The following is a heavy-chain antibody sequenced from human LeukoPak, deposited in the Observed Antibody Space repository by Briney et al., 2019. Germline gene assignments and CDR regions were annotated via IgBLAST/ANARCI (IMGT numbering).Heavy chain of an antibody. D-gene: IGHD5-24*01. CDR1: GYTFTGYY. J-gene: IGHJ6*03. CDR3: ARWLQYSYYYYMDV. Sequence: PAASVKVSCKASGYTFTGYYMHWVRQAPGQGLEWMGWINPNSGGTNYAQKFQGRVTMTRDTSISTAYMELSRLRSDDTAVYYCARWLQYSYYYYMDVWGKGTTVTVSS. V-gene: IGHV1-2*02. CDR2: INPNSGGT.